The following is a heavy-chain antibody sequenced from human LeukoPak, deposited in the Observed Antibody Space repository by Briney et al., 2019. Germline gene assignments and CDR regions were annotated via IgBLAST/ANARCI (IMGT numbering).Heavy chain of an antibody. V-gene: IGHV4-39*01. Sequence: SETLSLTCTVSGGSISSSSYYWGWIRQPPGKGLEWIGSIYYSGSTYYNPSLKGRVTMSVDTSKKQISLRLTSVTAADTAVYYCARLQQWLSRDYWGQGILVTVSS. CDR1: GGSISSSSYY. J-gene: IGHJ4*02. CDR2: IYYSGST. CDR3: ARLQQWLSRDY. D-gene: IGHD6-19*01.